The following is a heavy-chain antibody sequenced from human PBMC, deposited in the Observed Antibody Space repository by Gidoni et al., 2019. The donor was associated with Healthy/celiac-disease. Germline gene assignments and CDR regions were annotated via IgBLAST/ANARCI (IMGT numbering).Heavy chain of an antibody. CDR2: ISYDGSNK. J-gene: IGHJ4*02. V-gene: IGHV3-30-3*01. Sequence: QVQLVESGGGVVQPGRSLRLSCAASGFPFSSYAMHWVRQAPGKGLEWVAVISYDGSNKYYADSGKGRFTISRDNSKNTLYLQMNSLRAEDTAVYYCARESPATDTAMVTFDYWGQGTLVTVSS. D-gene: IGHD5-18*01. CDR1: GFPFSSYA. CDR3: ARESPATDTAMVTFDY.